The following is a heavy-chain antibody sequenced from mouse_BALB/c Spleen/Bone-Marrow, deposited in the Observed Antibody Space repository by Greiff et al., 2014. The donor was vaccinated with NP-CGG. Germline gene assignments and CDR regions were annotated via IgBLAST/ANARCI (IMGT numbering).Heavy chain of an antibody. Sequence: VQLQQSGAELVKPGASVKLSCKASGYTFTSYYMYWVKQRPGQGLEWIGGINPSSGGTNFNEKFKSKATLTVDKSSSTAYMQLSSLTSEDSAVYYCTRDHYYYGSSYWYFDVWGAGTTVTVSS. CDR2: INPSSGGT. CDR3: TRDHYYYGSSYWYFDV. D-gene: IGHD1-1*01. V-gene: IGHV1S81*02. CDR1: GYTFTSYY. J-gene: IGHJ1*01.